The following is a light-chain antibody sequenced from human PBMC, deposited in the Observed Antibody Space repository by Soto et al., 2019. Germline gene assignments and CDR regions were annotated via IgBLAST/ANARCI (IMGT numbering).Light chain of an antibody. V-gene: IGKV1-5*03. Sequence: DIQMTQSPSTLSASVGDRVTITCRASQSISVWLAWYQQKAGKAPNLLIYKASRLESGVPSRFSGSGYGTDFTLTISNLQPEDFAFYYCQQSYSSPPITFGQGTRLEIK. CDR3: QQSYSSPPIT. CDR1: QSISVW. J-gene: IGKJ5*01. CDR2: KAS.